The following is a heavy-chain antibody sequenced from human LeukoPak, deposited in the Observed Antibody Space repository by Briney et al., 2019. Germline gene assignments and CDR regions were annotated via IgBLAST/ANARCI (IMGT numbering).Heavy chain of an antibody. CDR2: ISDSGGSA. J-gene: IGHJ4*02. CDR3: AKFSSGWTYFDY. CDR1: GFTFKTYA. Sequence: GGSLRLSCAASGFTFKTYAMSWVRQAPGKGLEWVSIISDSGGSAYYADSVKGRFTVSRDNSKNTLYLQMNSLRAEGTAMYYCAKFSSGWTYFDYWGQGTLVTVS. D-gene: IGHD6-19*01. V-gene: IGHV3-23*01.